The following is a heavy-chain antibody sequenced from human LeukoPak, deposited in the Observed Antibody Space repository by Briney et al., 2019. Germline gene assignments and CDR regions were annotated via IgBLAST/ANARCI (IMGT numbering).Heavy chain of an antibody. V-gene: IGHV3-48*03. Sequence: PGGSLRLSCGASGFTFSSYEMNWVRQAPGKGLEWVSYISSSGRIIYYADSVKGRFTISRDNAKNSLYLQMNSLRAEDTAVYYCARDPSSYNYGSPRWGQGTLVTVSS. CDR3: ARDPSSYNYGSPR. CDR1: GFTFSSYE. CDR2: ISSSGRII. D-gene: IGHD5-18*01. J-gene: IGHJ4*02.